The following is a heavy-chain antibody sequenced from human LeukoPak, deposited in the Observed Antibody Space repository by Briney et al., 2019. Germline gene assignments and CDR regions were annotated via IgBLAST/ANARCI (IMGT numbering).Heavy chain of an antibody. V-gene: IGHV4-59*01. J-gene: IGHJ6*02. CDR2: IYYSGST. CDR1: GGSISGYY. CDR3: VRDGIVGSTRMDV. Sequence: PSETLSLTCTVSGGSISGYYYNWIRQPPGKGLEWIGYIYYSGSTNYNPSLKTRVSISLDTSKNQVSLNLTSVTAADTAVYYCVRDGIVGSTRMDVWGRGTTVTVSS. D-gene: IGHD1-26*01.